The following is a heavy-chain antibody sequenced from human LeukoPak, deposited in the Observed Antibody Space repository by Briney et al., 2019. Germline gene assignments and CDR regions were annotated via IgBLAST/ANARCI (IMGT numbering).Heavy chain of an antibody. CDR3: ATVASGSLQD. J-gene: IGHJ4*02. Sequence: GGSLRLSCAASGFTFSSNAIHWVRQAPGKGLEWVAEISYDGGNTYYADSVKGRFTISRDNSKNTLYLQMSSLRAEDTAVYYCATVASGSLQDWGQGTLVTVSS. D-gene: IGHD3-10*01. V-gene: IGHV3-30-3*01. CDR2: ISYDGGNT. CDR1: GFTFSSNA.